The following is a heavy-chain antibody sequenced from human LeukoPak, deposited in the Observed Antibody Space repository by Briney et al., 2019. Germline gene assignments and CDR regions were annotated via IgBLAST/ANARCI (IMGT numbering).Heavy chain of an antibody. CDR2: IYYSGIT. V-gene: IGHV4-59*08. CDR1: GFTFSSYS. J-gene: IGHJ4*02. D-gene: IGHD6-19*01. CDR3: ARVITSGLYYFDD. Sequence: GSLRLSCAASGFTFSSYSMNWVRQSPGKGLEWIGNIYYSGITYSNPSLTSRVTISLDTSKNQFSLNLSSVTAADTAMYYCARVITSGLYYFDDWGQGTLVTVSS.